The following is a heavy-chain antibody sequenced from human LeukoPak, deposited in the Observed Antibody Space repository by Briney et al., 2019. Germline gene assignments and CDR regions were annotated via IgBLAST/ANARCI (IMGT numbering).Heavy chain of an antibody. Sequence: SETLSLTCTVSGGSIRSSYYYWGWIRQPPGKGLEWIGSIYDSGSTYYNPSLKSRVTISVDTSKNQFSLKLNSVTAADTAVYYCARGIAAAGYSPDYFDYWGQGTLVTVSS. J-gene: IGHJ4*02. D-gene: IGHD6-13*01. CDR1: GGSIRSSYYY. CDR3: ARGIAAAGYSPDYFDY. V-gene: IGHV4-39*01. CDR2: IYDSGST.